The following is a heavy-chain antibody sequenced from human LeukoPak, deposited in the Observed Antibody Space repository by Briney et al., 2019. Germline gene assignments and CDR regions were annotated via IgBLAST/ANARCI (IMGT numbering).Heavy chain of an antibody. V-gene: IGHV4-34*01. CDR2: INRSGST. J-gene: IGHJ4*02. D-gene: IGHD4-11*01. CDR3: ARSGQTTVAYLD. CDR1: GGSFSAYN. Sequence: PSETLSLTCAVNGGSFSAYNWSWIRQPPGKGLEWIGEINRSGSTNYNPFLKSRVAISVDTSKTQFSLKLTSVTAADTAVYYCARSGQTTVAYLDWGQGSLVTVSS.